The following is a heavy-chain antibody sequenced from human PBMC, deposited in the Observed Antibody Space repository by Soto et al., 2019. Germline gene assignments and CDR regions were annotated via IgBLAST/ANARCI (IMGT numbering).Heavy chain of an antibody. D-gene: IGHD3-10*01. V-gene: IGHV4-34*01. CDR3: ARDKNRRHGLRQPAFDI. J-gene: IGHJ3*02. CDR2: INHSGST. CDR1: GGSFSGYY. Sequence: SETLSLTCAVYGGSFSGYYWSWIRQPPGKGLEWIGEINHSGSTNYNPSLKSRVTISVDTSKNQFSLKLSSVTAADTAVYYCARDKNRRHGLRQPAFDIWGQGTMVTVSS.